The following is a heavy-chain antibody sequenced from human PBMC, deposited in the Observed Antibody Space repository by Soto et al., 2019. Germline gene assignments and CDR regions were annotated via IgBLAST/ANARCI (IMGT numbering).Heavy chain of an antibody. CDR2: INSDGSKT. J-gene: IGHJ5*02. V-gene: IGHV3-74*01. Sequence: EVQLVESGGTLVQPGGSLRLSCAASGFTFSTFWMHWVRQAPGKGLVWVSRINSDGSKTTYADSVKGRFTISRDNAKNTVYLQMNSLRAEDTAVYYWATVATHSYNWLDPWGQGTLVTVSS. CDR3: ATVATHSYNWLDP. CDR1: GFTFSTFW. D-gene: IGHD5-12*01.